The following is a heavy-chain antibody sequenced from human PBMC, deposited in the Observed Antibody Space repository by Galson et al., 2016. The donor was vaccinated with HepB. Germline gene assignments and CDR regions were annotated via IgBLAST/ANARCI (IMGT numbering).Heavy chain of an antibody. D-gene: IGHD1/OR15-1a*01. CDR2: ISDSAGST. CDR3: AKGTTLQVHFGYFDH. J-gene: IGHJ4*02. V-gene: IGHV3-23*01. Sequence: SLRLSCAASGLIFSNYAMSWVRQAPGKGLEWVSGISDSAGSTYFADSVKGRFTISRDNSKNTLYLQMNSLRVEDTAVYYCAKGTTLQVHFGYFDHWGQGTLVTVAS. CDR1: GLIFSNYA.